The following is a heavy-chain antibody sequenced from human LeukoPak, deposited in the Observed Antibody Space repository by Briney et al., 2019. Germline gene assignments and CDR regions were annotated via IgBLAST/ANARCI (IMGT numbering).Heavy chain of an antibody. CDR1: GGSISSGSYY. Sequence: KTSETLSLTCTVSGGSISSGSYYWSWIRQPAGKGLEWIGRIYTSGSTNYNPSLKSRVTISVDTSKNQFSLKLSSVTAADTAVYYCARVSSYDYLDAFDIWGQGTMVTVSS. J-gene: IGHJ3*02. CDR3: ARVSSYDYLDAFDI. D-gene: IGHD5-18*01. V-gene: IGHV4-61*02. CDR2: IYTSGST.